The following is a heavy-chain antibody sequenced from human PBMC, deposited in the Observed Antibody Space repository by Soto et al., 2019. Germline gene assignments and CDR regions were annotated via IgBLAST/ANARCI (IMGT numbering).Heavy chain of an antibody. V-gene: IGHV3-30*03. CDR3: QTARETYGETSFDY. D-gene: IGHD3-10*01. CDR1: GFTFSSYG. Sequence: GGSLRLSCAASGFTFSSYGIHWVRQAPGKGLEWVAVISYDGSNKYYADSVKGRFTISRDNSKNTLYLQMNSLRAEDTAVYYCQTARETYGETSFDYWGQGTLVTVSS. J-gene: IGHJ4*02. CDR2: ISYDGSNK.